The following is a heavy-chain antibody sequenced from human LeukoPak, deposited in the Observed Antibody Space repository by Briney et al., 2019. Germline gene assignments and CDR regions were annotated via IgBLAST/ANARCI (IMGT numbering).Heavy chain of an antibody. CDR1: GFTFSIYA. D-gene: IGHD6-19*01. V-gene: IGHV3-21*01. Sequence: GGSLRLSCTASGFTFSIYAMGWVRQAPGKGLEWVSSISSSSSYMYYADSVKGRFTISRDNAKNSLYLQMNSLRAEDTAVYYCAGAVAVLPSWGQGTLVTVSS. J-gene: IGHJ4*02. CDR3: AGAVAVLPS. CDR2: ISSSSSYM.